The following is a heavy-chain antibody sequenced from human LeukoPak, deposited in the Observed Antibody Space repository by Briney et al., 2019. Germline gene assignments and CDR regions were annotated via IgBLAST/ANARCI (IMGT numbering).Heavy chain of an antibody. J-gene: IGHJ6*02. Sequence: PGGSLRLSCAASGFTFSSYSMNWVRQAPGKGLEWVSSISSSSSYIYYADSVKGRFTISRDNAKNSLYLQMNSLRAEDTAVYYCARYYGSGTPRGMDVWGQGTTVTVSS. CDR2: ISSSSSYI. CDR1: GFTFSSYS. D-gene: IGHD3-10*01. V-gene: IGHV3-21*01. CDR3: ARYYGSGTPRGMDV.